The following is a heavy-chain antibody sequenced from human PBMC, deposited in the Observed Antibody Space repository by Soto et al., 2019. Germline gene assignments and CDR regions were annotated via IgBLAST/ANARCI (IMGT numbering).Heavy chain of an antibody. CDR2: IYYSGST. V-gene: IGHV4-61*01. CDR3: ARVGGYDYGDYYFDY. CDR1: GGSVSSGSYY. Sequence: QVQLQESGPGLVKPSETLSLTCTVSGGSVSSGSYYWSWIRQPPGKGLEWIGYIYYSGSTNYNPSLKSRVTISVDTSKNQISLKLSSVTAADTAVYYCARVGGYDYGDYYFDYWGQGTLVTVSS. D-gene: IGHD4-17*01. J-gene: IGHJ4*02.